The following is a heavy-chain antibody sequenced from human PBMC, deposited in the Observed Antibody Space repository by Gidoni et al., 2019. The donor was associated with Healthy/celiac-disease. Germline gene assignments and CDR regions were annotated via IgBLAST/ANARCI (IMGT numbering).Heavy chain of an antibody. CDR2: ST. Sequence: STNYNPSLKSRVTISVDKSKNQFSLKLSSVTAADTAVYYCARDRPAGIAAAGINYWGQGTLVTVSS. D-gene: IGHD6-13*01. CDR3: ARDRPAGIAAAGINY. V-gene: IGHV4-4*02. J-gene: IGHJ4*02.